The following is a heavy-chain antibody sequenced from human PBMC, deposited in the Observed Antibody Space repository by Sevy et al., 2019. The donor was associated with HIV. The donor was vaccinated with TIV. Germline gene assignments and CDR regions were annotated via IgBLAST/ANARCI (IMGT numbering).Heavy chain of an antibody. D-gene: IGHD3-10*01. CDR3: TTDKPGLLWFGELLYDY. V-gene: IGHV3-15*07. CDR1: GFTFSNAW. J-gene: IGHJ4*02. Sequence: GGSLRLSCAASGFTFSNAWMNWVRQAPGKGLEWVGRIKSKTDGGTTDYAAPVKGRFTISRDDSKNTLYRQMNSLKTEDTAGYYCTTDKPGLLWFGELLYDYWGQGTLVTVSS. CDR2: IKSKTDGGTT.